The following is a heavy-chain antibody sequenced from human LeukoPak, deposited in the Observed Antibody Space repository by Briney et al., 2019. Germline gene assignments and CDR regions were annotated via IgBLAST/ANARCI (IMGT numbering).Heavy chain of an antibody. CDR3: ARVGAAAGSLDY. CDR2: IYYSGST. CDR1: GGSVSSGSYY. V-gene: IGHV4-61*01. Sequence: ASETLSLTCTVSGGSVSSGSYYWSWIRQPPGKGLEWIGYIYYSGSTNYNPSLKSRVTLSVDTSKNQFSLKLSSVTAADTAVYYCARVGAAAGSLDYWGQGTLVTVSS. D-gene: IGHD6-13*01. J-gene: IGHJ4*02.